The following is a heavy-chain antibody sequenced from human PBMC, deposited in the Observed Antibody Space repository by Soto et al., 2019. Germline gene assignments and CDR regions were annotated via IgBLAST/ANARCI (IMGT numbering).Heavy chain of an antibody. D-gene: IGHD2-21*02. J-gene: IGHJ6*02. CDR2: IYYSGST. Sequence: PSETLSLTCTVSGGSISSGGYYWSWIRQHPGKGLEWIGYIYYSGSTSYNPSLKSRVTISVDTSKNQFSLKLTSVTAADTAVYFCAREDDGGDRDYYGLDVWGQGTTVTVSS. CDR1: GGSISSGGYY. V-gene: IGHV4-30-4*08. CDR3: AREDDGGDRDYYGLDV.